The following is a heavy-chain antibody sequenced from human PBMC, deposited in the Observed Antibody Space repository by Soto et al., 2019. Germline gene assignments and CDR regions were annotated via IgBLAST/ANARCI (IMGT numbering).Heavy chain of an antibody. V-gene: IGHV1-69*02. Sequence: VKLSCNASGGTFISYTISLVRQAPGQGLEWMGRIIPILGIANYAQKFQGRVTITADKSTSTAYMELSSLRSEDTAVYYCACGIVVVVAANDAFDIWGQGTMVTVSS. D-gene: IGHD2-15*01. CDR1: GGTFISYT. J-gene: IGHJ3*02. CDR2: IIPILGIA. CDR3: ACGIVVVVAANDAFDI.